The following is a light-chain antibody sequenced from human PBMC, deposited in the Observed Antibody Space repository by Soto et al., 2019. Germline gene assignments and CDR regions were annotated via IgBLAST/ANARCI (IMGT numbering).Light chain of an antibody. J-gene: IGKJ1*01. CDR3: QQYNNWPPT. Sequence: EIVMTQSPATLPVSPGERATLSCRASQSVGSNLAWYQQKRGQAPRLLIYGASTRATGIPARFSGSGSGTEFTLTISSLQSEDFAVYNCQQYNNWPPTFGQGTKVEIK. CDR1: QSVGSN. CDR2: GAS. V-gene: IGKV3-15*01.